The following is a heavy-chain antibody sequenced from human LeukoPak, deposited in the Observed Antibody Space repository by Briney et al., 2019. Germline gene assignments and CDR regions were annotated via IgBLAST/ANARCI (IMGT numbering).Heavy chain of an antibody. J-gene: IGHJ3*02. CDR1: GFTVSSNY. D-gene: IGHD1-26*01. CDR2: IYSGGST. CDR3: ARGGSYLSAFDI. V-gene: IGHV3-53*01. Sequence: GPSLRPSCAASGFTVSSNYMSSVRQAPREGLGRVSIIYSGGSTFYANTVKGRFTTSRDNSTSTLYRQISSRRAGHTAVYYCARGGSYLSAFDIWGQGTMVTVSS.